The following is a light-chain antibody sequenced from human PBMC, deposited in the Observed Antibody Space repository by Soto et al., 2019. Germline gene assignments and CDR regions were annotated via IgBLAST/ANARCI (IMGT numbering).Light chain of an antibody. J-gene: IGKJ5*01. V-gene: IGKV3-11*01. CDR2: GAF. CDR1: PSVANF. Sequence: EIVLIQSPATLSLSPGERATLSCRARPSVANFVAWYQQKPGQAHRLLIYGAFNRATGIPARFSGSGAGTEFTLTIISLEPEDAAVYYCQQRHVWPPFTFGQGTRLEI. CDR3: QQRHVWPPFT.